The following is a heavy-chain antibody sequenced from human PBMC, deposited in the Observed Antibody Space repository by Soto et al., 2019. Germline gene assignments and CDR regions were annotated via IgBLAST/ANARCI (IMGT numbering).Heavy chain of an antibody. V-gene: IGHV1-18*01. Sequence: QVHLVQSGAEAKKPGASVKVSCKGSGYGFTTYGITWVRQAPGQGLEWMAWISAHNGNTNYAQKLQGRVTVTRDTSTSTDYMELRSLRSDDTAVYYCARGRYGDYWGQGALVTVSS. CDR3: ARGRYGDY. CDR2: ISAHNGNT. D-gene: IGHD1-1*01. CDR1: GYGFTTYG. J-gene: IGHJ4*02.